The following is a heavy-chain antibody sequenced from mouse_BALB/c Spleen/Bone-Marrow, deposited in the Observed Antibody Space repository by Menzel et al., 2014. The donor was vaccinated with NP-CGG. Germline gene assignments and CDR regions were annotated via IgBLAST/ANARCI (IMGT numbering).Heavy chain of an antibody. CDR2: INPYNDGT. D-gene: IGHD1-1*01. J-gene: IGHJ3*01. CDR3: ARPYYYGSSGDSWFAY. Sequence: VQLKESGPELVKPGASVKMSCKASGYTFTSYVMHWVKRKPGQGLEWIGYINPYNDGTKYNEKFKGKATLTSDKSSSTAYMELSSLTSEDSAVYYCARPYYYGSSGDSWFAYWGQGTLVTVSA. CDR1: GYTFTSYV. V-gene: IGHV1-14*01.